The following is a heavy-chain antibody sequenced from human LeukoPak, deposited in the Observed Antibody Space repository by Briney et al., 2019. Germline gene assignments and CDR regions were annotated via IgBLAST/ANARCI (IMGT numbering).Heavy chain of an antibody. D-gene: IGHD6-13*01. CDR1: GYTFTSYG. V-gene: IGHV1-8*02. J-gene: IGHJ6*02. CDR3: ARLPREGEPTPDWYSRYLQYYYYGMDV. CDR2: MSPNSGNT. Sequence: GASVKVSCKASGYTFTSYGISWVRQAPGQGLEWMGWMSPNSGNTGYAQKFQGRVTMTRNTSISTAYMELSSLRSEDTAVYYCARLPREGEPTPDWYSRYLQYYYYGMDVWGQGTTVTVSS.